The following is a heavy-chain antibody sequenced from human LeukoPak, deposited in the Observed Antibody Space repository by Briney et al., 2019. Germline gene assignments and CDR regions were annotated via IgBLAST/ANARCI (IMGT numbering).Heavy chain of an antibody. CDR3: ARSQHWGYDY. D-gene: IGHD7-27*01. V-gene: IGHV6-1*01. J-gene: IGHJ4*02. CDR1: GDIVSSNTVG. CDR2: TYYRSKWYN. Sequence: SQTLSLTCALSGDIVSSNTVGWHWSRQSPSRGLEWLVRTYYRSKWYNDYAISVKSRITINSDTSKNQFSLQLNSVTPEDTAVYYCARSQHWGYDYWGQGTLVTVSS.